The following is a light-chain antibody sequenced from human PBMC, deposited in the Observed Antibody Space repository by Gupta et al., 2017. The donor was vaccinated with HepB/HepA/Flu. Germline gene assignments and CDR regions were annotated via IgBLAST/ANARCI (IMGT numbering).Light chain of an antibody. CDR2: KAS. CDR1: QSISSW. Sequence: DIQMTQSPSTLSASVGDRVTITCRASQSISSWLAWYQQKPGKAPKLLIYKASSLESGVPSRFSGSGSGTEFTLTISSLQPDDFATYYCQHENSSHGTFGQGTKVEIK. V-gene: IGKV1-5*03. J-gene: IGKJ1*01. CDR3: QHENSSHGT.